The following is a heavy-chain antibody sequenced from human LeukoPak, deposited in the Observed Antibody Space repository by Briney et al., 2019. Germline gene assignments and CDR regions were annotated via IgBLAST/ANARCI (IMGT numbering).Heavy chain of an antibody. CDR2: ISSSGSTI. Sequence: GGSLRLSCAASGFTFSSYEMNWVRQAPGKGLEWVSYISSSGSTIYYADTVKGRFTISRDSSKNTLYLQMNSLRAEDTAVYYCARDRESLLDYYYYYMDVWGKGTTVTVSS. D-gene: IGHD3-3*02. CDR3: ARDRESLLDYYYYYMDV. V-gene: IGHV3-48*03. CDR1: GFTFSSYE. J-gene: IGHJ6*03.